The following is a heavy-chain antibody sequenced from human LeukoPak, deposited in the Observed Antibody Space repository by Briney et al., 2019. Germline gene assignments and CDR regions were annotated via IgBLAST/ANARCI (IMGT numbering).Heavy chain of an antibody. D-gene: IGHD2-15*01. V-gene: IGHV4-39*01. CDR1: GGSISSDNYY. Sequence: KPSETLSLTCTVSGGSISSDNYYWGWIRQPPGKGLEWIGTIYYSRSTYSKPSLKSRVTLSVDTSKNQFSLRLSSVTAADTAVYYCARNIVVVVAALDAFDIWGQGTMVTVSS. J-gene: IGHJ3*02. CDR3: ARNIVVVVAALDAFDI. CDR2: IYYSRST.